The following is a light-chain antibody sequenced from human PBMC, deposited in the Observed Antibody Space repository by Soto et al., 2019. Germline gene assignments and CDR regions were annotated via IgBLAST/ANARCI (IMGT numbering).Light chain of an antibody. V-gene: IGKV3-20*01. CDR2: GTS. CDR3: QQYGSAPFT. Sequence: EVVLTQSPGTLSLSPGERATLSCRTSQSISSTYLAWYQQKPGQAPRLLMSGTSRRATGIPDRFSGSGSGTDFTLSISRLEPEDFAVYYCQQYGSAPFTFGGGTKVEIK. CDR1: QSISSTY. J-gene: IGKJ4*01.